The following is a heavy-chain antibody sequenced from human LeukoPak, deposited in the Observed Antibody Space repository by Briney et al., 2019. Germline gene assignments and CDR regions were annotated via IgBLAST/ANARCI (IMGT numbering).Heavy chain of an antibody. D-gene: IGHD6-19*01. J-gene: IGHJ4*02. V-gene: IGHV3-30*02. CDR2: IRSDGSNK. CDR3: VKDWSYSGWAYYFDY. Sequence: GGSLRLSCAASGFTFNNYDMQWVRQAPGKGLEWVTFIRSDGSNKYHADSVKGRFTISRDNSKNTLYLQMNSLRAEDTAVYYCVKDWSYSGWAYYFDYWGQGTLVTVSS. CDR1: GFTFNNYD.